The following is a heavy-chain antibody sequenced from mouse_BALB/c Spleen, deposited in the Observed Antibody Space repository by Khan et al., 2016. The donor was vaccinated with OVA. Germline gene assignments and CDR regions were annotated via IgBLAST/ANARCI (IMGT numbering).Heavy chain of an antibody. CDR2: INPTSNYT. CDR3: TRDRIDY. V-gene: IGHV1-7*01. Sequence: VQLQESGAELAKPGAPVKMSCKASGYTFTTYWMHWVKQRPGQGLEWIGYINPTSNYTDYSEKFKDRATLSADKSSSTAYMQLSSLTSEDSAVYYCTRDRIDYWGQGTTLTVSS. CDR1: GYTFTTYW. J-gene: IGHJ2*01.